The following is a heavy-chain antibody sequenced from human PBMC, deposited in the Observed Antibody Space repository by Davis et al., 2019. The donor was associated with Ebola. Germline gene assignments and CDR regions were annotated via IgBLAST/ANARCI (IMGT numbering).Heavy chain of an antibody. V-gene: IGHV3-23*01. CDR1: GFTFTTYA. Sequence: GESLKISCAASGFTFTTYAMNWVRQAPGKGLEWVSAITGSGDYTYYADSVKGRFTITRDNSKNTLYLQMNSLRAEDTAVYYCAKGAYGSGTSLSWFDPWGQGTLVTVSS. J-gene: IGHJ5*02. CDR3: AKGAYGSGTSLSWFDP. D-gene: IGHD3-10*01. CDR2: ITGSGDYT.